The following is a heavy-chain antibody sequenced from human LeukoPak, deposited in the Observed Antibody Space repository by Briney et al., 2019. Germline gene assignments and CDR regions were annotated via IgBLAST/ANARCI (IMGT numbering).Heavy chain of an antibody. J-gene: IGHJ4*02. CDR3: AKGKGYYDSSGDYSDY. V-gene: IGHV3-23*01. CDR1: GFTFSSYA. Sequence: PGGSLRLSCAASGFTFSSYAMSWVRQAPGKGLEWVSAISGSGGSTYYADSVKGRFTISRDDAKNTLYLQMNSLRAEDTAVYYCAKGKGYYDSSGDYSDYWGQGTLVTVSS. CDR2: ISGSGGST. D-gene: IGHD3-22*01.